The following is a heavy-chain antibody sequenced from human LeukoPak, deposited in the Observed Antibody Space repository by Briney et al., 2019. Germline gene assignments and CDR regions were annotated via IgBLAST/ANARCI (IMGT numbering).Heavy chain of an antibody. Sequence: SETLSLTCAVYGGSFSGYYWSWIRQPPGKGLEWIGEINHSGSTNYNPSLKSRVTISVDTSKNQLSLRLSSVTAADTAVYYCARAYYYGSGSYYSNWFDPWGQGTLVTVSS. V-gene: IGHV4-34*01. D-gene: IGHD3-10*01. CDR2: INHSGST. J-gene: IGHJ5*02. CDR1: GGSFSGYY. CDR3: ARAYYYGSGSYYSNWFDP.